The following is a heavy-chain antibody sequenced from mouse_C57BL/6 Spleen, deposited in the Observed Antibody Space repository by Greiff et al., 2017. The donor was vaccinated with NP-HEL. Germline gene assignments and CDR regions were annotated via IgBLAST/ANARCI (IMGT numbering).Heavy chain of an antibody. Sequence: QVQLQQPGAELVKPGASVKLSCKASGYTFTSYWMHWVKQRPGQGLEWIGMIHPNSGSTNYNEKFKSKATLTLDKSSSTAYMQLSSLTSEDSAVYYCARGGSSLWYFDVWGTGTTVTVSS. D-gene: IGHD1-1*01. CDR1: GYTFTSYW. CDR2: IHPNSGST. J-gene: IGHJ1*03. V-gene: IGHV1-64*01. CDR3: ARGGSSLWYFDV.